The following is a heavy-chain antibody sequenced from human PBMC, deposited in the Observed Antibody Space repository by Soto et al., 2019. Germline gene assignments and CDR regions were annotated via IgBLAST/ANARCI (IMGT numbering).Heavy chain of an antibody. V-gene: IGHV3-23*01. CDR1: GFTFSSYA. D-gene: IGHD1-1*01. CDR2: ISSSGAGT. Sequence: GGSLRLSCAASGFTFSSYAMSWVRQAPGEGLEWVSGISSSGAGTYYADSVKGRFTISRDNSKNTVYLQMDSLRAEDTAIYYCAKRLEISTSYFFDSWGHGTLVTVSS. CDR3: AKRLEISTSYFFDS. J-gene: IGHJ4*01.